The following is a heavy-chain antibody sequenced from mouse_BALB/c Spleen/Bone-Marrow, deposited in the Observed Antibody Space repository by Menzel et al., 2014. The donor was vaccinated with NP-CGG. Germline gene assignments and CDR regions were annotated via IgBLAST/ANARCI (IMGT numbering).Heavy chain of an antibody. Sequence: VQLVESGAELVKPGASVKLSCKASGYTFTSCDISWVRQRPEQGLEWIGWIFPGDGSTKYNEKFKGKATLTTDKSSSTAYMQLSRLTSEDSAVYFCARRVYYDYDGGAWFAYWGQGTLVTVSA. CDR2: IFPGDGST. J-gene: IGHJ3*01. V-gene: IGHV1-85*01. D-gene: IGHD2-4*01. CDR1: GYTFTSCD. CDR3: ARRVYYDYDGGAWFAY.